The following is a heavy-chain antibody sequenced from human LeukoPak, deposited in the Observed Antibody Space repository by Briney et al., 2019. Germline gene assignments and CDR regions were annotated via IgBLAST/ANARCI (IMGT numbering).Heavy chain of an antibody. D-gene: IGHD1-7*01. CDR2: ISSSGSTI. J-gene: IGHJ6*02. CDR1: GFTFSDYY. Sequence: GRSLRLSCAASGFTFSDYYMSWIRQAPGKGLEWVSYISSSGSTIYYADSVKGRFTISRDNAKNSLYLQMNSLRAEDTAVYYCARSELSKYYYYGMDVWGQGTTVTVSS. V-gene: IGHV3-11*01. CDR3: ARSELSKYYYYGMDV.